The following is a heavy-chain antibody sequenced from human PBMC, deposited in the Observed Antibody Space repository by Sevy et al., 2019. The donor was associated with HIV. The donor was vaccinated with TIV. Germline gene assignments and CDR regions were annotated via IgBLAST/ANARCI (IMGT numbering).Heavy chain of an antibody. CDR2: INQSGST. CDR1: GESFSNYY. V-gene: IGHV4-34*01. D-gene: IGHD3-22*01. Sequence: SETLSLTCTVYGESFSNYYWSWIRQPPGKGLEWIGEINQSGSTNYNASLKSRITISVDTSKKHFTLRLNFVTAADTAVYYCARGPYYYESINHKLYYYDGMDVWGQGTTVTVSS. CDR3: ARGPYYYESINHKLYYYDGMDV. J-gene: IGHJ6*02.